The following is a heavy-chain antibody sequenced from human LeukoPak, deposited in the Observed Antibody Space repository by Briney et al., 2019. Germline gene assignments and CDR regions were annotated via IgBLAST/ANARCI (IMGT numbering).Heavy chain of an antibody. CDR1: GFTFSSYA. J-gene: IGHJ4*02. D-gene: IGHD2/OR15-2a*01. V-gene: IGHV3-23*01. Sequence: KAGGSLRLSCAASGFTFSSYAMSWVRQAPGKGLEWVSAISGSGGSTYYADSVKGRFAISRDNSKNTLYLQMNSLRAEDTAVYYCAKAFSGSLFDYWGQGTLVTVSS. CDR2: ISGSGGST. CDR3: AKAFSGSLFDY.